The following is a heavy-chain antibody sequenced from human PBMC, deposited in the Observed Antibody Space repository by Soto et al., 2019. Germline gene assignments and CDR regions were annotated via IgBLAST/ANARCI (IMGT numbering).Heavy chain of an antibody. CDR3: ARAKRAGNWFDS. CDR1: RGSVSSDLFY. V-gene: IGHV4-61*01. J-gene: IGHJ5*01. D-gene: IGHD3-10*01. Sequence: QVQLQESGPGLLRPSETLSLTCAVSRGSVSSDLFYWSWIRQPPGKGLEWIGYIYNSRSTNYNTSLKSRVTMSLDTPNNQFFLKLTSVTAADTAVYYCARAKRAGNWFDSWGQGTLVTVSS. CDR2: IYNSRST.